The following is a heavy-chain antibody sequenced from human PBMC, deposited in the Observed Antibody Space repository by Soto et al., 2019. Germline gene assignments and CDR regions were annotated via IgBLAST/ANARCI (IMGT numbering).Heavy chain of an antibody. CDR3: ARDKDYYPTVTPDY. D-gene: IGHD4-17*01. CDR2: ISSSSSTI. V-gene: IGHV3-48*02. Sequence: EVQLVESGGGLVQPGGSLRLSCAASGFTFNSYSMNWVRQAPGKGLEWVSYISSSSSTIYYADSVKGRFTISRDNAKNSLYLQMNSLRDEDTAVYYCARDKDYYPTVTPDYWGQGTLVTVSS. CDR1: GFTFNSYS. J-gene: IGHJ4*02.